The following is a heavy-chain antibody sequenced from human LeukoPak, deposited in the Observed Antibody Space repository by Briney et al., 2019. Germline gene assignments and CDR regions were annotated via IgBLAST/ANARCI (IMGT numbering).Heavy chain of an antibody. J-gene: IGHJ6*03. V-gene: IGHV4-38-2*01. D-gene: IGHD2-15*01. CDR1: GYSISSGYY. Sequence: SETLSLTCAVSGYSISSGYYWGWIRQPPGKGLEWIGNVYQSGITYYNASLKSRVTISVDTSKNQFSLKLSSVTAADTAVYYCARGGLGGYYYYCYMDVWGKGTTVTVSS. CDR2: VYQSGIT. CDR3: ARGGLGGYYYYCYMDV.